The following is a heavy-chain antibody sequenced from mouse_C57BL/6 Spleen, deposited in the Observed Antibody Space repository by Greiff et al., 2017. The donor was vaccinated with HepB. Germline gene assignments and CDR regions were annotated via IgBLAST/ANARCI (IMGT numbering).Heavy chain of an antibody. CDR3: ARGNYGSSHPYAMDY. CDR2: INPYNGGT. J-gene: IGHJ4*01. D-gene: IGHD1-1*01. Sequence: VQLQQSGPVLVKPGASVKMSCKASGYTFTDYYMNWVKQSHGKSLEWIGVINPYNGGTSYNQKFKGKATLTVDKSSSTAYMELNSLTSEDSAVYYCARGNYGSSHPYAMDYWGQGTSVTVSS. V-gene: IGHV1-19*01. CDR1: GYTFTDYY.